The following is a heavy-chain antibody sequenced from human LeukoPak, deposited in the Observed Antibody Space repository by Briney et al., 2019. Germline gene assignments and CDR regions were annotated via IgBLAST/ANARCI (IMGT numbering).Heavy chain of an antibody. J-gene: IGHJ4*02. V-gene: IGHV3-23*01. CDR1: GFTFSSYV. CDR3: AKRDGSGYHYSDY. CDR2: ISSSGGST. Sequence: GGSLRLSCAASGFTFSSYVMSWVRQAPGKGLEWVSSISSSGGSTFYADSVKGRFTISRDNSKNTLYLQMNSLRAEDTAVYYCAKRDGSGYHYSDYWGQGTLVTVSS. D-gene: IGHD3-22*01.